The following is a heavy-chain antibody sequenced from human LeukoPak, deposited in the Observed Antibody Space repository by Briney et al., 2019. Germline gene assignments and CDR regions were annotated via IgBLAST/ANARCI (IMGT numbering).Heavy chain of an antibody. CDR1: GYTFTSYG. V-gene: IGHV1-18*01. J-gene: IGHJ4*02. CDR3: ARAGYYYGSGSYYTPGYFDY. Sequence: ASVKVSCTASGYTFTSYGISWVRQAPGQGLEWMGWISAYNGNTNYAQKLQGRVTMTTDTSTSTAYMELRSLRSDDTAVYYCARAGYYYGSGSYYTPGYFDYWGQGTLVTVSS. D-gene: IGHD3-10*01. CDR2: ISAYNGNT.